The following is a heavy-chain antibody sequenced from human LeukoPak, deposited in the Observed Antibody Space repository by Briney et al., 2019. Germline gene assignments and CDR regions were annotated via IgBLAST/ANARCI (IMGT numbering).Heavy chain of an antibody. CDR1: GFTFTNDF. Sequence: GGSLRLSCAASGFTFTNDFMTWVRQAPGKGLEWVANMRVDGTDIHYVDSVKGRFTISSDNARNSLYLQMNTLRVEDTAVYYCARAPTVLVGYCSSSSCQADYWGQGTLVTVSS. J-gene: IGHJ4*02. V-gene: IGHV3-7*01. CDR3: ARAPTVLVGYCSSSSCQADY. D-gene: IGHD2-2*01. CDR2: MRVDGTDI.